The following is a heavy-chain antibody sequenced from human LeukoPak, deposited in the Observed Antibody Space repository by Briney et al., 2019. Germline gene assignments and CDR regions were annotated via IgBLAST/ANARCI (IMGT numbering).Heavy chain of an antibody. J-gene: IGHJ6*04. CDR2: IRSKAYGGTT. Sequence: GGSLRLSCTASGFTFGDYAMSWVRQAPGKGLEWVGFIRSKAYGGTTEYAASVKGRFTISRDDSKSIAYLQMNSLKTEDTAVYYCTRDLRVDAVVPAAILLYYGMDVWGKGTTVTVSS. CDR1: GFTFGDYA. D-gene: IGHD2-2*02. CDR3: TRDLRVDAVVPAAILLYYGMDV. V-gene: IGHV3-49*04.